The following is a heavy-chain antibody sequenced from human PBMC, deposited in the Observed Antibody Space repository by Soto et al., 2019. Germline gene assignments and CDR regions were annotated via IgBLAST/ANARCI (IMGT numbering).Heavy chain of an antibody. CDR3: ARGPRGYVYYHGMDV. D-gene: IGHD3-10*01. J-gene: IGHJ6*02. CDR1: GGSISSYY. Sequence: TVSGGSISSYYVSWIRQSAGKGLEWIGRIDTSGTTNYNPSLKSRVTMSVDASKNHFSLNLSSVTAADTAVYYCARGPRGYVYYHGMDVWGQGTTVTVSS. CDR2: IDTSGTT. V-gene: IGHV4-4*07.